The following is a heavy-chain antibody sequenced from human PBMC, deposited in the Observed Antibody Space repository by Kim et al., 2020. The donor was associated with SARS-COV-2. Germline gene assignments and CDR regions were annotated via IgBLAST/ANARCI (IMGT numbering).Heavy chain of an antibody. Sequence: GGSLRLSCTASGFTFNNYAMNWVRQAPGKGLEWISSITHIGINTYYADSVKGRFTISRDPSKNTLYLQMNSLRAEDTAVYYCAKAGLGYCSGVRCYELDYWGQGILVTVSS. CDR2: ITHIGINT. CDR3: AKAGLGYCSGVRCYELDY. D-gene: IGHD2-15*01. CDR1: GFTFNNYA. J-gene: IGHJ4*02. V-gene: IGHV3-23*01.